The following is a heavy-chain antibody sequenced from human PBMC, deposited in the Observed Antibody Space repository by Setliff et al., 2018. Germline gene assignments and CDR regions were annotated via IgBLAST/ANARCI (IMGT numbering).Heavy chain of an antibody. Sequence: SETLSLTCTVSGESIRSNNWWNWVRQPPGKGLEWIGDIYQSGTTNYNPSLKSRVTISADTSKNQYSLKLKSVTAADTAVYYCARAPGRNIRGDYWGQGALVTVSS. CDR3: ARAPGRNIRGDY. V-gene: IGHV4-4*02. CDR2: IYQSGTT. D-gene: IGHD3-10*01. J-gene: IGHJ4*02. CDR1: GESIRSNNW.